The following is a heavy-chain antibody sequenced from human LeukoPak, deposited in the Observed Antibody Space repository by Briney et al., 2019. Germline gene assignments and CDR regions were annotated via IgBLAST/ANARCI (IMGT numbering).Heavy chain of an antibody. CDR1: GYSFTSYW. D-gene: IGHD5-24*01. Sequence: GESLKISCKGSGYSFTSYWIGWVRQMPGKGLEWMGIIYPGDSDTRYSPSFQGQGTISADKSFSTAYLQWSSLKASDTAMYYCARGMLPFSRDGYTVLDYWGQGTLVTVSS. CDR3: ARGMLPFSRDGYTVLDY. V-gene: IGHV5-51*01. J-gene: IGHJ4*02. CDR2: IYPGDSDT.